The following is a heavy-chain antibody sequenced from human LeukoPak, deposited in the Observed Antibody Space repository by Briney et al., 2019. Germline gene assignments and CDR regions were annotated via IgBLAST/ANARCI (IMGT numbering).Heavy chain of an antibody. CDR1: GGSISSYY. Sequence: SETLSLTCTVSGGSISSYYWSWIRQPPGKGLGWIGYIYTSGSTNYNPSLKSRVTISVDTSKNQFSLKLSSVTAADTAVYYCARLYSSSSHYYYYYMDVWGKGTTVTVSS. CDR3: ARLYSSSSHYYYYYMDV. V-gene: IGHV4-4*09. J-gene: IGHJ6*03. D-gene: IGHD6-6*01. CDR2: IYTSGST.